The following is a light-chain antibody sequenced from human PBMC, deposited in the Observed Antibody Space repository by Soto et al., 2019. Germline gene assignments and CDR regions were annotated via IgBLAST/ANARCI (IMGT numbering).Light chain of an antibody. V-gene: IGKV1-39*01. Sequence: DIQMTQSPSSLSASVGDRVTITCRASQSISSYLNWYQQKPGKAPKLLIYAASSLQSGVPSRFSGSGSGTAFTLTISSLQPADFATYYCQQSYSTPEHTFGQGTKLEIK. CDR1: QSISSY. CDR3: QQSYSTPEHT. J-gene: IGKJ2*01. CDR2: AAS.